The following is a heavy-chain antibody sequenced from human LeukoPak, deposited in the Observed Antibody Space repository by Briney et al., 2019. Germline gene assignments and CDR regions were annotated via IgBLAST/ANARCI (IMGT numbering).Heavy chain of an antibody. CDR2: IYHSGST. V-gene: IGHV4-4*02. J-gene: IGHJ4*02. Sequence: SGTLSLTCAVSGGSISSSNWWSWVRPPPGKGLEWIGEIYHSGSTNYNPSLKSRVTISVDKSKNQFSLKLSSVTAADTAVYYCAILVDTAMVPYYFDYWGQGTLVTVSS. CDR3: AILVDTAMVPYYFDY. CDR1: GGSISSSNW. D-gene: IGHD5-18*01.